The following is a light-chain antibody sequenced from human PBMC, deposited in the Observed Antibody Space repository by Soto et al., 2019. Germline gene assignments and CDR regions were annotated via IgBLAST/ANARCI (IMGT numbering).Light chain of an antibody. CDR3: SSHTSSSTV. CDR1: SSDVGGYNY. CDR2: DVS. J-gene: IGLJ3*02. V-gene: IGLV2-14*01. Sequence: QSVLTQPASVSGSPGQSMTISCAGTSSDVGGYNYVSWYQQHPGKAPKLMIYDVSNRPSGVSNRFSGSKSGNTASLTISGVQAEDEADYYCSSHTSSSTVFGGGTKLTVL.